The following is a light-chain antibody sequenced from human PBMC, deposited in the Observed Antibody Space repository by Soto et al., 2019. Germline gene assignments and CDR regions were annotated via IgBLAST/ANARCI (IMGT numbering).Light chain of an antibody. CDR1: QTVTGNH. V-gene: IGKV3-20*01. CDR3: QQYGSTPFT. J-gene: IGKJ3*01. CDR2: GAS. Sequence: EIVLTQSPGTLSLSPGERATLSCRASQTVTGNHFAWYQQKPGQAPRLLIYGASSRATGIPDRFSGSGSGTDFTLSISRLEPEDFAVYYCQQYGSTPFTFGPATKVQLK.